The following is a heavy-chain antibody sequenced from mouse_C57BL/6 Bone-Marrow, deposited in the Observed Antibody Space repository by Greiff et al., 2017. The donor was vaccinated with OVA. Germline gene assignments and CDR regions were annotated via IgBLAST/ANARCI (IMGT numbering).Heavy chain of an antibody. Sequence: VQLQQSGAELVRPGASVTLSCKASGYTFTDYYINWVKQRPGQGLEWIARIYPGSGNTYYNAMFKGKATLTAEKASRTAYMQLSSLTSEDSATYFGARNNGSSSYYLDYWGQGTTLTVSS. CDR2: IYPGSGNT. CDR1: GYTFTDYY. CDR3: ARNNGSSSYYLDY. D-gene: IGHD1-1*01. J-gene: IGHJ2*01. V-gene: IGHV1-76*01.